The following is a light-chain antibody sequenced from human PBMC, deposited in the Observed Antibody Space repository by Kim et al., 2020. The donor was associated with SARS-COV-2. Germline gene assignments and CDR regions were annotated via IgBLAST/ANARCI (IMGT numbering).Light chain of an antibody. Sequence: QSVLTQPPSASGTPGQRVTISCSGSSSNIGSKTVNWYQQVPGAAPKLLIYTNNQRPSGAPDRFSGSKSGTSASLAISGLQSEDEADYYCVAWDDSLNGLVFGGGTQLTVL. CDR1: SSNIGSKT. CDR2: TNN. V-gene: IGLV1-44*01. J-gene: IGLJ3*02. CDR3: VAWDDSLNGLV.